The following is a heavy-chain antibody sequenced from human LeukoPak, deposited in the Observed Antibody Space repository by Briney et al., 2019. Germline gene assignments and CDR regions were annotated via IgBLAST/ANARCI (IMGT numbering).Heavy chain of an antibody. CDR3: AKDKRGGSGYVYFDY. V-gene: IGHV3-23*01. D-gene: IGHD6-25*01. CDR2: ISGGGDYT. J-gene: IGHJ4*02. Sequence: PGGSLRLSCVASGFTFSDYAVSWVRQAPGKGLEWVSTISGGGDYTRYADSVKGRFTVSRDNSKNTVYLQMTGLRVEDTAVYYCAKDKRGGSGYVYFDYWGQGTLVTVSS. CDR1: GFTFSDYA.